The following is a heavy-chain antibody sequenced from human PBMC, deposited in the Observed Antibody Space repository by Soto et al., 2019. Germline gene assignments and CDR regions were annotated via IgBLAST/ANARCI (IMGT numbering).Heavy chain of an antibody. CDR2: INAGNGNT. CDR1: GYTFTSYA. J-gene: IGHJ6*03. CDR3: ARDEVDIXATITRAYYYYMDV. V-gene: IGHV1-3*01. Sequence: ASVKVSCKASGYTFTSYAMHWVRQAPGQRLEWMGWINAGNGNTKYSQKFQGRVTITRDTSASTAYMELSSLRSEDTAVYYCARDEVDIXATITRAYYYYMDVWGKGTTVTVSS. D-gene: IGHD5-12*01.